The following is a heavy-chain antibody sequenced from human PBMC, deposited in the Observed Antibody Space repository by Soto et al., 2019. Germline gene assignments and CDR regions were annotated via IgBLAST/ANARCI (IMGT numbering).Heavy chain of an antibody. Sequence: QVQLQQWGAGLLKPSETLSLTCAVYGGSFSRYYWSWIRQPPGKGLEWIGEINHSGSTNYNPSLKSPVTISVDTSKTRFSLKLRSVTAAHTAVYYCARGLVTYCYASSGYSRRVHFDYWGQGTLVTVSP. D-gene: IGHD3-22*01. J-gene: IGHJ4*02. CDR3: ARGLVTYCYASSGYSRRVHFDY. CDR2: INHSGST. V-gene: IGHV4-34*01. CDR1: GGSFSRYY.